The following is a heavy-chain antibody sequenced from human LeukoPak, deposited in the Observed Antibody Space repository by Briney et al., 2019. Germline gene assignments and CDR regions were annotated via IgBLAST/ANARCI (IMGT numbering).Heavy chain of an antibody. CDR2: INHSGST. CDR3: ARRPHPYCSGGNCYYHYFDY. Sequence: SETLSLTCAVYGGSFSGYYWSWIRQPPGKGLEWIGEINHSGSTNYNPSLKSRVTISVDTSKNQFSLKLSSVTAADTAVYYCARRPHPYCSGGNCYYHYFDYWGQGTLVTVSS. V-gene: IGHV4-34*01. D-gene: IGHD2-15*01. CDR1: GGSFSGYY. J-gene: IGHJ4*02.